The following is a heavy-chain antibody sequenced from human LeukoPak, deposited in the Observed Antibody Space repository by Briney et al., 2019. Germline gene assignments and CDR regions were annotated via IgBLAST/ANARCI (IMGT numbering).Heavy chain of an antibody. Sequence: GGSLRLSCAASGFTFSSYAMTWVRQAPGEGLQWVSDISGSGSSAYYADSVRGRFTISRDNSKNTLYLQMNSLRGEDTAVYYCAKDHRDGYRYYFDYWGQGTLVTVSS. J-gene: IGHJ4*02. D-gene: IGHD5-24*01. V-gene: IGHV3-23*01. CDR2: ISGSGSSA. CDR1: GFTFSSYA. CDR3: AKDHRDGYRYYFDY.